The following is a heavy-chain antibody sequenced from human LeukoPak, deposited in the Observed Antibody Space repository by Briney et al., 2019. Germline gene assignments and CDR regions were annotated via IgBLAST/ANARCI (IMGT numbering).Heavy chain of an antibody. CDR1: GGSISNYY. D-gene: IGHD1-1*01. Sequence: SETLSLTCTVSGGSISNYYWSWIRQPPGQGLEWIGYIYYSGSSNSNPSLKSRVTISVDTSKNQFSLKLSSVTAADTAVYYCASSPGGTGAFDVWGQGTMVTVSS. J-gene: IGHJ3*01. V-gene: IGHV4-59*01. CDR3: ASSPGGTGAFDV. CDR2: IYYSGSS.